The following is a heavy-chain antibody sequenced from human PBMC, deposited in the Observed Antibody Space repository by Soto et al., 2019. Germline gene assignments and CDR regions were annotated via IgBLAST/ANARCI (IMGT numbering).Heavy chain of an antibody. D-gene: IGHD3-16*02. CDR2: IYHGGTT. CDR1: GYSISSCSY. CDR3: ARGLTMGALPSHFHY. J-gene: IGHJ4*02. V-gene: IGHV4-38-2*02. Sequence: SETLSLTCTVSGYSISSCSYWAWIGQPPGKGPEWIASIYHGGTTFYNPSLKSRITISVDTSNNQFSLKLTSVTAADTAVYYCARGLTMGALPSHFHYWGQATQVTAYS.